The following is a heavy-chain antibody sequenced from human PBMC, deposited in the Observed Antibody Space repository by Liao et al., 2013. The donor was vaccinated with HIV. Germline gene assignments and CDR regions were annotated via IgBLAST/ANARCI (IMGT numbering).Heavy chain of an antibody. D-gene: IGHD6-19*01. J-gene: IGHJ4*02. Sequence: QVQLQESGSGLVKPSQTLSLTCAVSGGSISSGSYYWSWIRQPAGKGLEWIGRIYTSGSTNYNPSLKSRVTISVDTSKNQFSLELTSVTVADTAVYYCARGVGWTVFDYWGQGTLVTVSS. CDR1: GGSISSGSYY. CDR3: ARGVGWTVFDY. V-gene: IGHV4-61*02. CDR2: IYTSGST.